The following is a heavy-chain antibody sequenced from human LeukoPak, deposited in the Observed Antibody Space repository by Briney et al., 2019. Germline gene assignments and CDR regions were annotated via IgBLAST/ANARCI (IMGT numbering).Heavy chain of an antibody. CDR2: ISYDGSNK. Sequence: GGSLRLSCAASGFTFSSYGMHWVRQAPGKGLEWVAVISYDGSNKYYADSVKGRFTISRDNSKNTLYLQMNSLRAEDTALYYCAREWVRGTFDYWGQGTLVTVSS. J-gene: IGHJ4*02. D-gene: IGHD3-10*01. CDR3: AREWVRGTFDY. CDR1: GFTFSSYG. V-gene: IGHV3-30*03.